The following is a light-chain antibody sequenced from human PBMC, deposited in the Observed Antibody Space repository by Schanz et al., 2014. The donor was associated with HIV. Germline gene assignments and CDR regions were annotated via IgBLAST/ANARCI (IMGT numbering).Light chain of an antibody. CDR3: SSYTSSSTRPWV. Sequence: QSALTQPASVSGSPGQSITISCTGTSSDVGTYDYVSWYQQHPGKAPKLMIYDVSYRPSGVSNRFSGSKSGNTASLTISGLQAEDEADYYCSSYTSSSTRPWVFGGGTKLTVL. CDR2: DVS. CDR1: SSDVGTYDY. J-gene: IGLJ3*02. V-gene: IGLV2-14*03.